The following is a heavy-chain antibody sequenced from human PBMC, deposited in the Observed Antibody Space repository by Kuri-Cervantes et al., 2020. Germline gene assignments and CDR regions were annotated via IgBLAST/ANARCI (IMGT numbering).Heavy chain of an antibody. CDR1: GGSVSSGSYY. CDR2: IYYSGST. J-gene: IGHJ4*02. V-gene: IGHV4-61*01. Sequence: GSLRLSCTVSGGSVSSGSYYWSWIRQPPGKGLKWIGYIYYSGSTNYNPSLKSRVTISVDTSKNQFSLKLSSVTAADTAVYYCARGQEYCSGGSCRSYYFDYWGQGTLVTVSS. CDR3: ARGQEYCSGGSCRSYYFDY. D-gene: IGHD2-15*01.